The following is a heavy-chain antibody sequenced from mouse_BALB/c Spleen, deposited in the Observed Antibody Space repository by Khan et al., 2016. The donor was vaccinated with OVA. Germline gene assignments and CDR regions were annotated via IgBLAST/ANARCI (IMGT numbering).Heavy chain of an antibody. J-gene: IGHJ3*01. CDR3: TRLAYYYDSEGFAY. V-gene: IGHV5-6*01. Sequence: EVQRVESGGDLVKPGGSLKLSCAASGFTFSTYGMSWVRQTADRRLEWVATVSTGGSYTYYPDSVKGRFTISRDNAKKTLYLQMNSLKSEDTAMFYCTRLAYYYDSEGFAYWGQGTLVTVSA. D-gene: IGHD1-1*01. CDR2: VSTGGSYT. CDR1: GFTFSTYG.